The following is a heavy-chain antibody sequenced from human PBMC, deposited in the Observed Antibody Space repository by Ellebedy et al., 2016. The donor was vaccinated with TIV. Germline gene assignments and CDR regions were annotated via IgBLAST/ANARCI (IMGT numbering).Heavy chain of an antibody. V-gene: IGHV3-53*01. CDR1: GFTFSNYW. CDR3: GRGSTGNYYAMDV. CDR2: MYSGGST. J-gene: IGHJ6*02. Sequence: GGSLRLXXAASGFTFSNYWMHWVRQAPGKGLDWVSVMYSGGSTFYADSVKGRFTISRDNSKNTLYLQMNSLRAKDTAVYYCGRGSTGNYYAMDVWGQGTTVTVSS. D-gene: IGHD1-1*01.